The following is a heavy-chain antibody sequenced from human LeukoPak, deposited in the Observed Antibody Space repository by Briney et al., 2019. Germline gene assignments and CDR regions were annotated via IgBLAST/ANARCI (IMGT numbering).Heavy chain of an antibody. V-gene: IGHV1-18*01. CDR3: ASVWGFNQPLYMDV. CDR2: ISAYNGNT. CDR1: GYTFTSYG. Sequence: ASVKVSCKASGYTFTSYGISWVRQAPGQGLAWMGWISAYNGNTNYAQKLQGRVTMTTDTSTSTAYMELRSLRSDDTAVYYCASVWGFNQPLYMDVWGKGTTVTVSS. D-gene: IGHD3-16*01. J-gene: IGHJ6*03.